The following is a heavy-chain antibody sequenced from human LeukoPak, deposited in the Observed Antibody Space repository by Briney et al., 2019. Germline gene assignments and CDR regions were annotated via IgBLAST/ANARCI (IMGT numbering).Heavy chain of an antibody. D-gene: IGHD1-14*01. J-gene: IGHJ4*02. Sequence: PGGSLRLSCAGSGFTFGGYGMHWFRQTPGKGLEWVAVIAYDGSRAFYADSVEGRFTISRDNSKNTMSVQVDDLRAEDTAVYYCTRYNNDHFDYWGQGTLVTVSS. CDR2: IAYDGSRA. CDR3: TRYNNDHFDY. CDR1: GFTFGGYG. V-gene: IGHV3-33*01.